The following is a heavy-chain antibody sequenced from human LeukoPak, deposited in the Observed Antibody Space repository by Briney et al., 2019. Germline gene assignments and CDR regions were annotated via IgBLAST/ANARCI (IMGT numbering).Heavy chain of an antibody. D-gene: IGHD4/OR15-4a*01. Sequence: PGGSLRLSCAASGFTFSSYEMNWVRQAPGKGLEWASYISSSGSTIYYADSVKGRFTISRDNAKNSLYLQMNSLKTEDTAVYYCTSHDYPLFDYWGQGTLVTVSS. V-gene: IGHV3-48*03. CDR2: ISSSGSTI. CDR1: GFTFSSYE. J-gene: IGHJ4*02. CDR3: TSHDYPLFDY.